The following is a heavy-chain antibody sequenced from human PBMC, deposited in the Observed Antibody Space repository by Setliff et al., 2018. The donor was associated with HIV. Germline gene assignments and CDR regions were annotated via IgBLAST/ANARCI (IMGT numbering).Heavy chain of an antibody. V-gene: IGHV4-34*01. Sequence: PSETLSLTCAVYGASFSDYYWSWIRQPPGKGLEWIGEINHSGSANYNPSLKGRVTLSVDTSKNHFSLKLSSVTAADTAVFYCARVPFTTGFDYRGQGILVTVSS. D-gene: IGHD3-3*01. CDR2: INHSGSA. CDR3: ARVPFTTGFDY. CDR1: GASFSDYY. J-gene: IGHJ4*02.